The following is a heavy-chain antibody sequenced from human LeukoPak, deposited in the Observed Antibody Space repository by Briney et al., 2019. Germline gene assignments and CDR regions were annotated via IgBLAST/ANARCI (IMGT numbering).Heavy chain of an antibody. CDR3: ARDPVAGIDY. CDR2: IYYSGST. V-gene: IGHV4-39*07. D-gene: IGHD6-19*01. Sequence: SETLSLTCTVSGGSISSSSYYWGWIRQPPGTGLEWIGSIYYSGSTYYNPSLKSRVTISVDTSKNQFSLKLSSVTAADTAVYYCARDPVAGIDYWGQGTLVTVSS. J-gene: IGHJ4*02. CDR1: GGSISSSSYY.